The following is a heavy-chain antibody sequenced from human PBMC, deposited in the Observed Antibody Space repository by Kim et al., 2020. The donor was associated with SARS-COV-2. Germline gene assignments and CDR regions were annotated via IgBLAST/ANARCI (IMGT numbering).Heavy chain of an antibody. CDR3: ARDRDSSGWYLWYFDL. J-gene: IGHJ2*01. CDR1: GYTFTSYA. V-gene: IGHV1-3*01. CDR2: INAGNGNT. Sequence: ASVKVSCKASGYTFTSYAMHWVRQAPGQRLEWMGWINAGNGNTKYSQKFQGRVTITRDTSASTAYMELSSLRSEDTAVYYCARDRDSSGWYLWYFDLWGRGTLVTVSS. D-gene: IGHD6-19*01.